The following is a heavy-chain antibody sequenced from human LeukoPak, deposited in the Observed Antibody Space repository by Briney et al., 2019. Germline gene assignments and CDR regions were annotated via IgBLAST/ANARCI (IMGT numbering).Heavy chain of an antibody. CDR1: GVSFSGYY. V-gene: IGHV4-34*01. J-gene: IGHJ5*02. D-gene: IGHD1-1*01. CDR3: ARRGASYRTTKYNWFDP. CDR2: INHSGST. Sequence: SETLSLTCAVYGVSFSGYYWSWIRQPPGKGLEWIGEINHSGSTNYNPSLKSRVTISVDTSKNQFSLKLSSVTAADTAVYYCARRGASYRTTKYNWFDPWGQGTLVTVSS.